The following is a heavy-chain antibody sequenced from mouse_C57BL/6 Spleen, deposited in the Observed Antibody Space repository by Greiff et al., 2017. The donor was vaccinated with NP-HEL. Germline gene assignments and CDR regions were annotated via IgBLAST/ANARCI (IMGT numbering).Heavy chain of an antibody. CDR2: INPSSGYT. CDR1: GYTFTSYT. CDR3: ARRGGGAMDY. D-gene: IGHD1-1*02. Sequence: VQLQQSGAELARPGASVKMSCKASGYTFTSYTMHWVKQRPGQGLEWIGYINPSSGYTKYNQKFKDKATLTADKYSSTAYMQLSSLTSEDSAVYYCARRGGGAMDYWGQGTSVTVSS. J-gene: IGHJ4*01. V-gene: IGHV1-4*01.